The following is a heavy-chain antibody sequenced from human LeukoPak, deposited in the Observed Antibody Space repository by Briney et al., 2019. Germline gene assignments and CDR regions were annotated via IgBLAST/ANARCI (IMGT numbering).Heavy chain of an antibody. J-gene: IGHJ6*03. Sequence: GGSLRLSCAASGSTFSSYWMSWVRQAPGKGLEWVANIKQDGSEKYYVDSVKGRFTISRDNAKNSLYLQMNSLRAEDTAVYYCARDTYYHYYYMDVWGKGTTVTVSS. CDR2: IKQDGSEK. V-gene: IGHV3-7*01. CDR1: GSTFSSYW. CDR3: ARDTYYHYYYMDV.